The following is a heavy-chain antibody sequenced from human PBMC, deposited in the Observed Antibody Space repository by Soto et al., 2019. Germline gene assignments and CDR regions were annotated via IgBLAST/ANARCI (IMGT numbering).Heavy chain of an antibody. V-gene: IGHV3-23*01. CDR2: ISGSGGST. CDR3: AKVGMYYYGSGSYIHY. J-gene: IGHJ4*02. D-gene: IGHD3-10*01. Sequence: EVQLLESGGGLVQPGGSLRLSCAASGFTFSSYAMSWVRQAPGKGLEWVSAISGSGGSTYYADSVKGRFTISRDNSKNTLYLQMNSLRAEDTAVYYCAKVGMYYYGSGSYIHYLGQGTLVTVSS. CDR1: GFTFSSYA.